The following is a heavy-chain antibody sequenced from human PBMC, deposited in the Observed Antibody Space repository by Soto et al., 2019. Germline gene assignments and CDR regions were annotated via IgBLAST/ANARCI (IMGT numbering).Heavy chain of an antibody. D-gene: IGHD6-13*01. Sequence: GGSLRLSCAASGFTFSSYEMNWVRQAPGKGLEWVSYISSSGSTIYYADSVKGRFTISRDNAKNSLYLQMNSLRAEDTAVYYCARERQQLVQRARGRFDYWGQGTLVTVSS. V-gene: IGHV3-48*03. CDR1: GFTFSSYE. J-gene: IGHJ4*02. CDR3: ARERQQLVQRARGRFDY. CDR2: ISSSGSTI.